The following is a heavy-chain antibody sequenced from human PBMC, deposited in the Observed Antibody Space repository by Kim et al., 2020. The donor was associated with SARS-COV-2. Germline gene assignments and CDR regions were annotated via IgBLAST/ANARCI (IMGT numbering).Heavy chain of an antibody. V-gene: IGHV3-23*01. CDR2: ISGSGAET. J-gene: IGHJ4*01. D-gene: IGHD3-10*01. CDR3: AKGGVRGVIIADLDY. CDR1: GFTFSTYG. Sequence: GGSLRLSCAVSGFTFSTYGMTWVRQAPGKGLEWVSSISGSGAETSYGDSVKGRFTISRDNSRNTVYLHMNGLRAEDTAVYYCAKGGVRGVIIADLDYWG.